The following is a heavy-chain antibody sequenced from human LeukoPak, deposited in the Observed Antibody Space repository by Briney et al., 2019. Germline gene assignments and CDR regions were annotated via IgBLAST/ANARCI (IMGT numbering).Heavy chain of an antibody. J-gene: IGHJ5*02. CDR3: ARAPPYYDPDNWFDP. V-gene: IGHV4-34*01. Sequence: PSETLSLTCAVYGGSFSGYYWSWIRQPPVKGLEWIGEINHSGSTNYNPSLKSRVTISVDTSKNQFSLKLSSVTAADTAVYYCARAPPYYDPDNWFDPWGQGTLVTVSS. CDR2: INHSGST. D-gene: IGHD3-3*01. CDR1: GGSFSGYY.